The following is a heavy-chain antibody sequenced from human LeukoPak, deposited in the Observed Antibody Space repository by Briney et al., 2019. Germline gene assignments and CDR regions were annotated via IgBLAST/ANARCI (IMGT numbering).Heavy chain of an antibody. V-gene: IGHV4-38-2*02. CDR2: IYHSGSP. J-gene: IGHJ4*02. CDR1: GYSITSGYN. D-gene: IGHD2-2*02. Sequence: MPSETLSLTCTVSGYSITSGYNWAWIRQPPGKVLEWIGSIYHSGSPYYNPSLKSRVTISVDTSKNQFSLKLSSVTAADTAVYYCVRYCSSTTCYTRAVDYWGQGTLVTVSS. CDR3: VRYCSSTTCYTRAVDY.